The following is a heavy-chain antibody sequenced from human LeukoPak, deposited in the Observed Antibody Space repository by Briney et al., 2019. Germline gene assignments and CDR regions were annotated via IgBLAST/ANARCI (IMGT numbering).Heavy chain of an antibody. V-gene: IGHV4-61*05. CDR1: GGSISSSSYY. CDR2: IYYSGST. Sequence: SETLSLTCTVSGGSISSSSYYWGWIRQPPGKGLEWIGYIYYSGSTNYNPSLKSRVTISVDTSKNQFSLKLSSVTAADTAVYYCARAPSYYDILTGYYGRVRFDPWGQGTLVTVSS. D-gene: IGHD3-9*01. CDR3: ARAPSYYDILTGYYGRVRFDP. J-gene: IGHJ5*02.